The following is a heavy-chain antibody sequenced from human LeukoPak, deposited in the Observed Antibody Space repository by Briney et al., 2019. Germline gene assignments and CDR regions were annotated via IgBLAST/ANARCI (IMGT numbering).Heavy chain of an antibody. CDR3: ARAAYSSSSKYYYYYMDV. CDR2: MNPNSGNT. CDR1: GYTFTSYD. V-gene: IGHV1-8*01. Sequence: ASVKVSCKASGYTFTSYDINWVRQATGQGLEWMGWMNPNSGNTGYAQKFQGRVTMTRNTSISTAYMELSSLRSEDTAVYYCARAAYSSSSKYYYYYMDVWGKGTTVTVSS. J-gene: IGHJ6*03. D-gene: IGHD6-6*01.